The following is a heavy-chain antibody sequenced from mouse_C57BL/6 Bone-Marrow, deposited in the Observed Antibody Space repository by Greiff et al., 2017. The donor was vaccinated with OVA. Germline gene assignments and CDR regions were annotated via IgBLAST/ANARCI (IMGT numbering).Heavy chain of an antibody. J-gene: IGHJ2*01. D-gene: IGHD4-1*02. CDR2: ILSGGGT. Sequence: QVQLKQSGPGLVQPSQSLSITCTVSGFSLTSDGVHWVRQSPGKGMLWRGVILSGGGTDYNAAFISRLSISKDNSNSQVLFKMNRLQDDDTAIYSGARSPPTGSYFDYWGQGTTLTVSS. CDR3: ARSPPTGSYFDY. CDR1: GFSLTSDG. V-gene: IGHV2-2*01.